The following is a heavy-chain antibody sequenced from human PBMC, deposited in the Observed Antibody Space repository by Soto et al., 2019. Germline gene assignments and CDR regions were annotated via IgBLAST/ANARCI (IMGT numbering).Heavy chain of an antibody. Sequence: QVQLVQSGAEVKKPGSSVKVSYKASGGTFSSYAISWVRQAPGQGLEWMGGIIPIFGTANYAQKFQGRVTITADESTSTAYMELSSLRSEDTAVYYCAREYCSGGSCYYYFDYWGQGTLVTVSS. D-gene: IGHD2-15*01. CDR3: AREYCSGGSCYYYFDY. V-gene: IGHV1-69*01. CDR2: IIPIFGTA. J-gene: IGHJ4*02. CDR1: GGTFSSYA.